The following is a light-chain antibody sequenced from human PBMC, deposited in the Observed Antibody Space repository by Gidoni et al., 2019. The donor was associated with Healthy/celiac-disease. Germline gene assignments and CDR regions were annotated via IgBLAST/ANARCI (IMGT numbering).Light chain of an antibody. CDR3: QSYDSSLSGYV. CDR2: GNS. Sequence: QSVLTQPPSVSGAPGQRVTISCTGSSSNIGAGYDVHWYQQLPGTAPKPLIYGNSNRTSGVPDRFSGSKSGTSASLAITGLQAEDEADYYCQSYDSSLSGYVFGTGTKVTVL. J-gene: IGLJ1*01. CDR1: SSNIGAGYD. V-gene: IGLV1-40*01.